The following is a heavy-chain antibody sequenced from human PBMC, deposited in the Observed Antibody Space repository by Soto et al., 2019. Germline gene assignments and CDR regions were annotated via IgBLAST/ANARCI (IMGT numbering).Heavy chain of an antibody. J-gene: IGHJ6*02. CDR3: ARGNPFNYAGFDV. Sequence: AAVKVSCKASGYTFSDFDINWLRQASGQGPEWMGWMNAKSGDTFFAQRFQGKFNMTWDTSLSTAYMEVGSLTSDDTAMYYCARGNPFNYAGFDVWGQGTTVTVSS. CDR1: GYTFSDFD. D-gene: IGHD3-16*01. CDR2: MNAKSGDT. V-gene: IGHV1-8*01.